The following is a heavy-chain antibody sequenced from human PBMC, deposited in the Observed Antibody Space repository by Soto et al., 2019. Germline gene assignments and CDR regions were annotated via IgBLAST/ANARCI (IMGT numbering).Heavy chain of an antibody. V-gene: IGHV4-34*01. D-gene: IGHD2-15*01. CDR3: ARVEYCSGGSCYSAPYYYYYMDV. Sequence: PSETLSLTCAVYGGSFSGYYWSWIRQPPGKGLEWIGEINHSGSTNYNPSLKSRVTISVDTSKNQFSLKLSSVTAADTAVYYCARVEYCSGGSCYSAPYYYYYMDVWGKGTTVTVSS. CDR2: INHSGST. J-gene: IGHJ6*03. CDR1: GGSFSGYY.